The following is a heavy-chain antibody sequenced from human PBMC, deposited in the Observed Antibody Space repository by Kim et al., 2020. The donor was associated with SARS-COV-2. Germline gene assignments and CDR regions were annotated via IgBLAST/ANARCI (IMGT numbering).Heavy chain of an antibody. Sequence: SETLSLTCTVSGGSISSYYSSWIRQPPGKGLEWIGYIYYSGSTNYNPSLKSRVTISVDTSKNQFSLKLSSVTAADTAVYYCAREAAAGTDYYYYGMDVWGQGTTVTVSS. CDR3: AREAAAGTDYYYYGMDV. CDR2: IYYSGST. CDR1: GGSISSYY. V-gene: IGHV4-59*01. J-gene: IGHJ6*02. D-gene: IGHD6-13*01.